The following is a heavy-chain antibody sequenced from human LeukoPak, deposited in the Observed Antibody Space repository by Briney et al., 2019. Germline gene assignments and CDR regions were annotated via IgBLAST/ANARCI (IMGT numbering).Heavy chain of an antibody. CDR2: ISSSGSTI. Sequence: GGSLRLSCAASGFTFSDYYMSWIRQAPGKGLEWVSYISSSGSTIYYADSVKGRFTISRDNAKNSLYLQMNSLRAEDTAVYYCARAYYDFWSGYSPDYYYYMDVWGKGTTVTVSS. J-gene: IGHJ6*03. CDR1: GFTFSDYY. V-gene: IGHV3-11*01. CDR3: ARAYYDFWSGYSPDYYYYMDV. D-gene: IGHD3-3*01.